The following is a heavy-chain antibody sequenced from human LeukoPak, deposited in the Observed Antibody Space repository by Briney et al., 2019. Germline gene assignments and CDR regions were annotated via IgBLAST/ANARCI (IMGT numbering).Heavy chain of an antibody. V-gene: IGHV3-30*02. J-gene: IGHJ6*03. CDR1: GFTFSRYG. Sequence: GGSLRLSCVASGFTFSRYGMDWVRQAPGKGLEWVAFIQYDGNNKYYADSVKGRFTISRDNSKNTLYLQMNSLRAEDTAMYYCADAYRDYYYYMDVWGKGTTVTVSS. CDR2: IQYDGNNK. D-gene: IGHD2-21*01. CDR3: ADAYRDYYYYMDV.